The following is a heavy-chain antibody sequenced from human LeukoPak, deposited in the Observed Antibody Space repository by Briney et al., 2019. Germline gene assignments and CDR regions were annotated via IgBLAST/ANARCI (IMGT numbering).Heavy chain of an antibody. D-gene: IGHD1-26*01. CDR1: GFTFRNYG. CDR3: ARDGGSRHFDY. V-gene: IGHV3-33*01. CDR2: IWYDGTDK. J-gene: IGHJ4*02. Sequence: GRSLRLSCAASGFTFRNYGMHWVRQAPGKGLEWVAVIWYDGTDKDYVDSVKGRFTISRDNSKDTLYLQMNRLRAEDTAVYYCARDGGSRHFDYWGQGTLVTVSS.